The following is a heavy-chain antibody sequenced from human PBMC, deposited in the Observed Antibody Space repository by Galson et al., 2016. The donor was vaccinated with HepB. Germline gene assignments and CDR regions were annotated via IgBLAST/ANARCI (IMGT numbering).Heavy chain of an antibody. CDR3: VREGMIWFGESSPAPFYFDS. Sequence: SLRLSCATSGFNFSDYYMTWIRQAPGKGLEWVSYISSAGSHTKYADSVKGRFTISRDNAKSTLSLHINSLRAEDTAVCFCVREGMIWFGESSPAPFYFDSGGQGTPVTVSS. CDR1: GFNFSDYY. D-gene: IGHD3-10*01. J-gene: IGHJ4*02. CDR2: ISSAGSHT. V-gene: IGHV3-11*06.